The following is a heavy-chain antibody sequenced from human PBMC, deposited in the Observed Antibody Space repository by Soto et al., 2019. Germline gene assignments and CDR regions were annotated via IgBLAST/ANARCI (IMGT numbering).Heavy chain of an antibody. CDR1: GYSFTSYW. V-gene: IGHV5-10-1*01. D-gene: IGHD3-22*01. CDR2: IDPSDSYT. J-gene: IGHJ4*02. CDR3: ARHRYYDSSGYYEIDY. Sequence: GESLKISCKGSGYSFTSYWISWVRQMPGKGLEWMGRIDPSDSYTNYSPSFQGHVTISADKSISTAYLQWSSLKASDTAMYYCARHRYYDSSGYYEIDYWGQGTLVTVS.